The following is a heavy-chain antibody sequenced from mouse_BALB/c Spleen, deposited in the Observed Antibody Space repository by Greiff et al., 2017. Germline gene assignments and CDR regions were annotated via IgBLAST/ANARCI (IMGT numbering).Heavy chain of an antibody. V-gene: IGHV6-6*02. CDR2: IRLKSDNYAT. CDR3: TGGRTGFDY. J-gene: IGHJ2*01. Sequence: EVKLVESGGGLVQPGGSMTLPCVASGFTFSSYWMSWVRQSPEKGLEWVAEIRLKSDNYATHYAESVQGKFTISRDDSKSRLYLQMNSLRAEDTGIYYCTGGRTGFDYWGQGTTLTVSS. CDR1: GFTFSSYW. D-gene: IGHD1-1*01.